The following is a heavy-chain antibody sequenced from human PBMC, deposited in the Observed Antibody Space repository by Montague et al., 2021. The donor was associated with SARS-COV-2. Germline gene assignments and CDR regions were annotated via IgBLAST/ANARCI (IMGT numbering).Heavy chain of an antibody. D-gene: IGHD3-22*01. CDR2: ITWDSGTI. CDR1: GFTFGDYA. CDR3: AKDFDYYDSSGYFDY. J-gene: IGHJ4*02. Sequence: SLRISCAASGFTFGDYAMHWVRQAPGKGPEWVSGITWDSGTIDYADSVKGRFTISRDNAKNSLYLQMNSLRVEDTALYYCAKDFDYYDSSGYFDYWGQGTLVTVSS. V-gene: IGHV3-9*01.